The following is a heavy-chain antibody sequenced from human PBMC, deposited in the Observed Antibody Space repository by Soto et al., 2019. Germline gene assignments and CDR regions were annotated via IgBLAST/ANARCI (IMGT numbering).Heavy chain of an antibody. Sequence: GGSLGLSCASSGVSFSSYGMNCVRQSPGNGLEWFSFISSDSNYIYYAASVKGRFTISRDNAKNSLYLQMNSLRAEDTALYYCATRGPVVVVTDFDVFDMWGQGAMVTVSS. D-gene: IGHD2-21*02. CDR1: GVSFSSYG. CDR3: ATRGPVVVVTDFDVFDM. J-gene: IGHJ3*02. CDR2: ISSDSNYI. V-gene: IGHV3-21*01.